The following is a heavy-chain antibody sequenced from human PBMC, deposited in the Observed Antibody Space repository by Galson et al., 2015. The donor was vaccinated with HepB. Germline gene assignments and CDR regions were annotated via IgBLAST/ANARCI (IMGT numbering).Heavy chain of an antibody. CDR2: ISTYNDVT. CDR1: GYTFNTYG. V-gene: IGHV1-18*04. CDR3: AKDNDHNFDY. Sequence: SCKATGYTFNTYGIFWVRQAPGQGLEWMGWISTYNDVTNYAQKFQGRDTMTTDTSTSTAYLELRSLRSDDTAVYYCAKDNDHNFDYWGQGTLVTVSS. J-gene: IGHJ4*02. D-gene: IGHD2-8*01.